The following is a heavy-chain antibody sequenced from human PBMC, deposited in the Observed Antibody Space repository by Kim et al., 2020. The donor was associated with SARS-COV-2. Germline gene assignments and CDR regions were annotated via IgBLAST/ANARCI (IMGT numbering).Heavy chain of an antibody. Sequence: GGSLRLSCAASGFSLSGYSMSWVRQAPGKGLEWVSSLGTVSINIYYADAVKGRFTISRDGAKNSLYLQINSLRGEDTAVYYCKTYGSRGVDTWGQGTLVT. CDR2: LGTVSINI. D-gene: IGHD3-10*01. CDR3: KTYGSRGVDT. V-gene: IGHV3-21*01. CDR1: GFSLSGYS. J-gene: IGHJ5*02.